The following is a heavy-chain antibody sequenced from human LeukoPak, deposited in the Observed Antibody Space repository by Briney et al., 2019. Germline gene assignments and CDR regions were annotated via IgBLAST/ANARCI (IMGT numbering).Heavy chain of an antibody. V-gene: IGHV3-48*04. J-gene: IGHJ3*01. D-gene: IGHD1-14*01. Sequence: GGSLRLSCGASGFTFSSYSMNWVRQAPGKGLEWVSYIRSSDTTIYYADSVKGRFTVSRDNAKNTLYLQMNSLRAEDTAVYYCTRDLGNNPAADMDAFDLWGQGTMVTVSS. CDR3: TRDLGNNPAADMDAFDL. CDR2: IRSSDTTI. CDR1: GFTFSSYS.